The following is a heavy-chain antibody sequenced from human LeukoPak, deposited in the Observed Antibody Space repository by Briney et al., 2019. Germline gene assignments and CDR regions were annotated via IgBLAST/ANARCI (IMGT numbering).Heavy chain of an antibody. CDR3: ASEYSSPRDFDY. V-gene: IGHV3-30*02. D-gene: IGHD6-6*01. CDR1: GFTFSSYG. CDR2: IRYDGSNK. J-gene: IGHJ4*02. Sequence: PGGSLRLSCAASGFTFSSYGMHWVRQAPGKGLEWVAFIRYDGSNKYYADSVKGRFTISRDNSKNTLYLQMNSLRAEDTAVYYCASEYSSPRDFDYWGQGTLVTVSS.